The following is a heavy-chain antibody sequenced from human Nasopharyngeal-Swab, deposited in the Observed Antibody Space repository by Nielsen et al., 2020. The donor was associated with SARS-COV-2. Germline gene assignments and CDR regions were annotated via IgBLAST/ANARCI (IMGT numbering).Heavy chain of an antibody. CDR1: GYSFTSYW. V-gene: IGHV5-51*01. D-gene: IGHD5-12*01. Sequence: GGSLRLSCKGSGYSFTSYWIGWVRQMPGKGLEWMGIIYPGDSDTRYSPPFQGQVTISADKSISTAYLQWSSLKASDTAMYYCARYSGYDKLHFDYWGQGTLVTVSS. CDR3: ARYSGYDKLHFDY. CDR2: IYPGDSDT. J-gene: IGHJ4*02.